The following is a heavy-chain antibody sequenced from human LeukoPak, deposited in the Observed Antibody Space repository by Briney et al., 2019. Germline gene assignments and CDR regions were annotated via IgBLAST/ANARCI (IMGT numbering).Heavy chain of an antibody. V-gene: IGHV1-18*01. CDR2: ISAYNGNT. Sequence: ASVKVSCKASGYTFTSYGISWVRQAPGQGLEWMGWISAYNGNTNYAQKLQGRVTMTADTSTSTAYMELRSLRSDDTAVYYCARGGIVGATEDPAFDIWGQGTMVTVSS. CDR3: ARGGIVGATEDPAFDI. D-gene: IGHD1-26*01. J-gene: IGHJ3*02. CDR1: GYTFTSYG.